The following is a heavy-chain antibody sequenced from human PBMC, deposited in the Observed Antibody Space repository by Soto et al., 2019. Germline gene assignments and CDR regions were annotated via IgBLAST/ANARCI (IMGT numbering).Heavy chain of an antibody. CDR3: ARDNYYGSGSYYADY. V-gene: IGHV4-34*01. J-gene: IGHJ4*02. Sequence: ASETLSLTCAVYGGSFSGYYWSWIRQPPGKGLEWIGEINHSGSTNYNPSLKSRVTISVDTSKNQFSLKLSSVTAADTAVYYCARDNYYGSGSYYADYWGQGTLVTV. CDR1: GGSFSGYY. CDR2: INHSGST. D-gene: IGHD3-10*01.